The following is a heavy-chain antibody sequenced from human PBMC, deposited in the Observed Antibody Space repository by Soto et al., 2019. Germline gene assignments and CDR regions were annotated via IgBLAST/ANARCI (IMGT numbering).Heavy chain of an antibody. CDR2: IYYSGST. CDR3: ARQVRLHYYYMDV. CDR1: GGSISSSSYY. J-gene: IGHJ6*03. V-gene: IGHV4-39*01. Sequence: QLQLQESGPGLVKPSETLSLTCTVSGGSISSSSYYWGWIRQPPGKGLEWIGSIYYSGSTYYNPSLKSRVTISVDTSKNQCSLKLSSVTAADTAVYYCARQVRLHYYYMDVWGKGTTVTVSS.